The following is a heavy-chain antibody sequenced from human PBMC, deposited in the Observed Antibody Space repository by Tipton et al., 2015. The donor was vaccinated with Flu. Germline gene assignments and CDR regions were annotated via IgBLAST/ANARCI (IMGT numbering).Heavy chain of an antibody. CDR3: ARPNRPTYGDYVGWYFDL. CDR2: ISWNSGSI. J-gene: IGHJ2*01. D-gene: IGHD4-17*01. V-gene: IGHV3-9*01. CDR1: GFTFDDYA. Sequence: SLRLSCAASGFTFDDYAMHWVRQAPGKGLDWVSGISWNSGSIGYEDSVKGRFTISRENAKNSLYLQMNSLRAGDTAVYYCARPNRPTYGDYVGWYFDLWGRGTLVTVSS.